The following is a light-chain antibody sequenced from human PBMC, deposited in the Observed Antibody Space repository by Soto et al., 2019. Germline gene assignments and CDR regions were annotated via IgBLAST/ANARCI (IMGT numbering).Light chain of an antibody. V-gene: IGKV1-5*01. CDR3: QQYSSYSRT. Sequence: IQMTQSPSTLSASVGDTVTIACRASQSISSWLAWYQQKPGKAPKVLIYDASSLESGVPSRFSGSGSGTEFTLTISSLQPDDFATYYCQQYSSYSRTFGQGTKVEIK. CDR1: QSISSW. CDR2: DAS. J-gene: IGKJ1*01.